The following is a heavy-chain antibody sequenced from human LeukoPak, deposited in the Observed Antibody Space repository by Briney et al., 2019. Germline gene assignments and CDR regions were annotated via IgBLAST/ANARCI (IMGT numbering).Heavy chain of an antibody. D-gene: IGHD2-2*01. Sequence: VASVEVSCKASGYTFTSYDINWVRQATGQGLEWMGWMNPNSGNTGYAQKFQGRVTMTEDASTDTAYMELRSLRSEDTGVYYCATALYCSRTSCGYGMDVWGQGTTVTVSS. CDR2: MNPNSGNT. V-gene: IGHV1-8*01. CDR3: ATALYCSRTSCGYGMDV. CDR1: GYTFTSYD. J-gene: IGHJ6*02.